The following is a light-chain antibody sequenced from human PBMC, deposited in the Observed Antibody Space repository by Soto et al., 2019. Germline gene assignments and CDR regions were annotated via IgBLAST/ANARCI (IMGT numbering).Light chain of an antibody. Sequence: STQALASLDVCRGGKVSRSWMASQSVSNSLAWYQQKPGQPPRLLIYDVSNRATGIPARFTGTGSETDLTFTLSRPEDPHFPVHYCEQSHTSPITLAQGTRLEIK. J-gene: IGKJ5*01. CDR1: QSVSNS. CDR3: EQSHTSPIT. CDR2: DVS. V-gene: IGKV3-11*01.